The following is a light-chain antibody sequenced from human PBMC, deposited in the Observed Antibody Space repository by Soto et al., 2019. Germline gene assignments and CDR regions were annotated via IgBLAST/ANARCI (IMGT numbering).Light chain of an antibody. J-gene: IGLJ2*01. Sequence: QSALTQPPSASGSHGQSVTISCTGTSSDVGSYRFVSWYQQHPGKAPKLLIYEVSKRPSGVPDRFSASTSGNTASLTVSGLQADDEADYYCSSYAGNNNVIFGGGTKVTVL. CDR1: SSDVGSYRF. V-gene: IGLV2-8*01. CDR3: SSYAGNNNVI. CDR2: EVS.